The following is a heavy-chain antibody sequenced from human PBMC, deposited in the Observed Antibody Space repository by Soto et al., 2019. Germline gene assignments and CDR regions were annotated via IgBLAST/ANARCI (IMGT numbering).Heavy chain of an antibody. D-gene: IGHD3-16*01. V-gene: IGHV2-5*02. CDR2: IYWDDDK. CDR3: AHRRNYDGSWNEGVFDY. Sequence: QITLKESGPTLVKPTQTLTLTCTFSGFSLTSRPVGVGWVRQPPGKALEWLAFIYWDDDKRYSPSLRSTLTGTKDASKTRVALTLPNMDPVDTATYYCAHRRNYDGSWNEGVFDYWGQGILVTVSS. CDR1: GFSLTSRPVG. J-gene: IGHJ4*02.